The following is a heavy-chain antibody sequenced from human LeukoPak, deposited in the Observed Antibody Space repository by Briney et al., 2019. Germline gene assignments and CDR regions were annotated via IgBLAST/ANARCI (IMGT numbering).Heavy chain of an antibody. D-gene: IGHD2-21*01. Sequence: SETLSLTCTVSGASISTCFWSWIRQPAGKRMEWIGRVYASATTYYNPSLRSRVTLSIDMSKNQFSLSLNSVTAADTAVYYCAKTHCGGGSCDKFDSWGQGILVTVSS. CDR2: VYASATT. J-gene: IGHJ5*01. CDR1: GASISTCF. V-gene: IGHV4-4*07. CDR3: AKTHCGGGSCDKFDS.